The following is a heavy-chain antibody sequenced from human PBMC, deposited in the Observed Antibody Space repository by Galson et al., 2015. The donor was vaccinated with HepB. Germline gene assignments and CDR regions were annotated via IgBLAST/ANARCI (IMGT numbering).Heavy chain of an antibody. J-gene: IGHJ4*02. CDR3: ARHESESKTCAADN. CDR1: GGSISSSSYY. CDR2: FYYTGNT. D-gene: IGHD2-21*01. Sequence: SETLSPTCTVSGGSISSSSYYWGWLRQPPGKGLEWIGSFYYTGNTHYNPSLKSRVTISGDTSKNQFSLKLNSVTAADTAVYYCARHESESKTCAADNWGQGTLVTVSS. V-gene: IGHV4-39*01.